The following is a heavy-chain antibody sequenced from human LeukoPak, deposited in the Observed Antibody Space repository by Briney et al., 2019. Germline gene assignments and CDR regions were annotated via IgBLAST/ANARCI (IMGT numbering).Heavy chain of an antibody. Sequence: SETLSLTCTVSGGSISSYYWSWIRRPPGKGLEWIGYIYYSGSTNYNPSLKSRVTISVDTSKNQFSLKLSSVTAADTAVYYCARVGYSSSWYFDYWGQGTLVTVSS. V-gene: IGHV4-59*01. CDR3: ARVGYSSSWYFDY. CDR1: GGSISSYY. J-gene: IGHJ4*02. D-gene: IGHD6-13*01. CDR2: IYYSGST.